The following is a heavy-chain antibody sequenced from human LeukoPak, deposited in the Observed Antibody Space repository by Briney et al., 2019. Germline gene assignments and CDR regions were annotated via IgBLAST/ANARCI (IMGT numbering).Heavy chain of an antibody. J-gene: IGHJ6*02. V-gene: IGHV4-59*08. CDR1: GGSISSYY. D-gene: IGHD2-2*01. CDR3: ARHTNYDYYYGMDV. CDR2: IYYSGST. Sequence: ASETLSLTCTVSGGSISSYYWSWIRQPPGKGLEWIGYIYYSGSTNYNPSLKSRVTISVDTSKNQFSLKLGSVTAADTAVYYCARHTNYDYYYGMDVWGQGTTVTVSS.